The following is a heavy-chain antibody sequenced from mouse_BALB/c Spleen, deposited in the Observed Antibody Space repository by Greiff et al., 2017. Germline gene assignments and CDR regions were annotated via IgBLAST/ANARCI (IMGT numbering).Heavy chain of an antibody. V-gene: IGHV5-6-3*01. CDR1: GFTFSSYG. Sequence: DVQLVESGGGLVQPGGSLKLSCAASGFTFSSYGMSWVRQTPDKRLELVATINSNGGSTYYPDSVKGRFTISRDNAKNTLYLQMSSLKSEDTAMYYCAREGIYYGYSYWYFDVWGEGTTVTVSS. D-gene: IGHD2-2*01. CDR3: AREGIYYGYSYWYFDV. CDR2: INSNGGST. J-gene: IGHJ1*01.